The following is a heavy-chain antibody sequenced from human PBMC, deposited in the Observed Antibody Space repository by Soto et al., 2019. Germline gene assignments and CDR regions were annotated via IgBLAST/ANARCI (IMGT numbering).Heavy chain of an antibody. V-gene: IGHV1-3*04. J-gene: IGHJ1*01. D-gene: IGHD6-19*01. CDR3: VVSTGWWSFLY. Sequence: QVQLVQSGAEVQRPGASVKVSCQASGYTFTTYDMHWVRQAPGQSLEWMGWIKTATGHAKYSQKFQDRVTMTRDTAASTGQMELSSLRSEDTAVYFCVVSTGWWSFLYWGQGSLVTVAS. CDR2: IKTATGHA. CDR1: GYTFTTYD.